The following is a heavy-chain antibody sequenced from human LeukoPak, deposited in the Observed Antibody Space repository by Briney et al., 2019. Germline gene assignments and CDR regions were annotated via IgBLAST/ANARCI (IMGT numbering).Heavy chain of an antibody. CDR3: ARDRCSSTSCYDGAGMDV. Sequence: GGSLRLSCAASGFTVSSNYMSWVRQAPGKGLEWVSVIYSGGSTYYADSVKSRFTISRDNSKNTLYLQMNSLRAEDTAVYYCARDRCSSTSCYDGAGMDVWGQGTTVTVSS. CDR1: GFTVSSNY. V-gene: IGHV3-53*01. D-gene: IGHD2-2*01. CDR2: IYSGGST. J-gene: IGHJ6*02.